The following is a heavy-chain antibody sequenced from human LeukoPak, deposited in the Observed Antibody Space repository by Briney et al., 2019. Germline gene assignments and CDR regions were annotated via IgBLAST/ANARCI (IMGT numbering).Heavy chain of an antibody. Sequence: SVKVSCKASGGTISSHAINWVRQAPGQGLEWMGGIIPIFGRANHAQKFQGRVTITADESTRTAYMELSSLRSEDTAVYYCAGYGSGLSFDYWGQGTLVTVSS. CDR1: GGTISSHA. CDR2: IIPIFGRA. J-gene: IGHJ4*02. D-gene: IGHD6-19*01. CDR3: AGYGSGLSFDY. V-gene: IGHV1-69*13.